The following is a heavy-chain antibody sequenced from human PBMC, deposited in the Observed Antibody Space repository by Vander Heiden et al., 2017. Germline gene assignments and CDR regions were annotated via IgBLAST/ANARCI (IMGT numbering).Heavy chain of an antibody. CDR3: ARVHGTVFAGSGWYYFDY. CDR1: GYTFTGYY. Sequence: QVQLVQSGAEVKKPGASVKVSCKASGYTFTGYYIHWVRQAPGQGLEWMGWINPNSGGTNYAQKFQGRVTMTRDTSISTAYMELSRLRSDDTAVYYCARVHGTVFAGSGWYYFDYWGQGTLVTVSS. CDR2: INPNSGGT. D-gene: IGHD6-19*01. J-gene: IGHJ4*02. V-gene: IGHV1-2*02.